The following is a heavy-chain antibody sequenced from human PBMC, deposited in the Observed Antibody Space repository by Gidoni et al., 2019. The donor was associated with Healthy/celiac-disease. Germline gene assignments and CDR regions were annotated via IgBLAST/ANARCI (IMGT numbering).Heavy chain of an antibody. CDR2: IKSKTDGGTT. V-gene: IGHV3-15*01. Sequence: EVQLVESGGGLVKPGGSLRLPCAASGFTFSNAWMSWVRQAPGKGLECVGRIKSKTDGGTTDYAAPVKGRFTISRDDSKNTLYLQMNSLKTEDTAVYYCTTVAPDDYGGNSCWGQGTLVTVSS. CDR1: GFTFSNAW. D-gene: IGHD4-17*01. J-gene: IGHJ4*02. CDR3: TTVAPDDYGGNSC.